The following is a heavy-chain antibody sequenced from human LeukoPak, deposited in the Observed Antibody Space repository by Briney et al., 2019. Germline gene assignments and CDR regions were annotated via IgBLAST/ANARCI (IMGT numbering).Heavy chain of an antibody. Sequence: SQTLSLTCTVSGGSISSGGYYWSWIRQHPGKGLEWIGYIYYSGSTYYSPSLKSRVTISVDTPKNQFSLKLSSVTAADTAVYYCARYRGPIVVVPAATNTEEVGNAFDIWGQGTMVTVSS. V-gene: IGHV4-31*03. CDR1: GGSISSGGYY. CDR2: IYYSGST. D-gene: IGHD2-2*01. J-gene: IGHJ3*02. CDR3: ARYRGPIVVVPAATNTEEVGNAFDI.